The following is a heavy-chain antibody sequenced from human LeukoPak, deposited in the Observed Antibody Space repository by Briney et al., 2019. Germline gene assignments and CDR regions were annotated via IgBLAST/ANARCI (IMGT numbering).Heavy chain of an antibody. V-gene: IGHV5-10-1*01. CDR2: IDPSDSYT. CDR3: ARHHSGYDPFDY. D-gene: IGHD5-12*01. CDR1: GYSFTSYW. Sequence: GESLRISCKGSGYSFTSYWISWVRQMPGKGLEWMGRIDPSDSYTNYSPSFQGHVTILADKSISTAYLQWSSLKASDTAMYYCARHHSGYDPFDYWGQGTLVTVSS. J-gene: IGHJ4*02.